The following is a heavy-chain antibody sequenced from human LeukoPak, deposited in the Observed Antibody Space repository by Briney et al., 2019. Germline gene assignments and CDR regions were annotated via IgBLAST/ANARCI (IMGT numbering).Heavy chain of an antibody. CDR2: IIPIFGTA. CDR3: ARGVSGIVVVTPDDAFDI. Sequence: SVRVSCKASGGTFSSYAISWVRQAPGQGLEWMGGIIPIFGTANYAQKFQGRVTITADESTSTAYMELSSLRSEDTAVYYCARGVSGIVVVTPDDAFDIWGQGTMVTVSS. D-gene: IGHD2-21*02. V-gene: IGHV1-69*13. CDR1: GGTFSSYA. J-gene: IGHJ3*02.